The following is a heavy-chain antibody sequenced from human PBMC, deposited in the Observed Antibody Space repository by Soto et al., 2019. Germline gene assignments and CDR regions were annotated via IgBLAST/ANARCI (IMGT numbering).Heavy chain of an antibody. CDR2: IYYSGST. V-gene: IGHV4-31*03. CDR3: ARLDSGYDDNWFDP. Sequence: SETLSLTCTVSGGSISSGGYYWSWIRQHPGKGLEWIGYIYYSGSTYYNPSLKSRVTISVDTSKNQFSLKLSSVTAADTAVYYCARLDSGYDDNWFDPWGQGTLVTVSS. J-gene: IGHJ5*02. CDR1: GGSISSGGYY. D-gene: IGHD5-12*01.